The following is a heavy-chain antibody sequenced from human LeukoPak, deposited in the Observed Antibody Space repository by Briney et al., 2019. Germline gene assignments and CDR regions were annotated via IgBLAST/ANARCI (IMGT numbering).Heavy chain of an antibody. CDR1: GGSISSYY. V-gene: IGHV4-4*07. Sequence: SETLSLAGTGSGGSISSYYWSWIRQPAGKGLEWIGRIYTSGSTNYNPSLKSRVTMSVDTSKNQFSLKLSSVTAADTAVYYCARVIAPRPHYYYYYMDVWGKGTTVTISS. J-gene: IGHJ6*03. D-gene: IGHD2-15*01. CDR3: ARVIAPRPHYYYYYMDV. CDR2: IYTSGST.